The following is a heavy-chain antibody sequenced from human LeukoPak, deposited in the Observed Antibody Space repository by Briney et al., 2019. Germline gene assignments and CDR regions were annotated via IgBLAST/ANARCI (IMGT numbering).Heavy chain of an antibody. Sequence: QPGGSLRLSCAASGFTFSSYAMSWVRQAPGKGLEWVSSISVRGDIYYADSVKGRFTISRDNSKTTSYMEMNSLRAEDTAVYFCAAYGSGSPPYHFDYWGQGTLVTVSS. CDR2: ISVRGDI. V-gene: IGHV3-23*01. D-gene: IGHD3-10*01. CDR3: AAYGSGSPPYHFDY. CDR1: GFTFSSYA. J-gene: IGHJ4*02.